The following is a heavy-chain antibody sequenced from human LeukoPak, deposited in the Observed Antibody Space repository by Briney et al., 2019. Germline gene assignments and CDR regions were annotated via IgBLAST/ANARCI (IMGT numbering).Heavy chain of an antibody. CDR3: ARVPLRFPGYNTGYYYGMDV. Sequence: GGSLRLSCAASGFTFSSYWMHWVRQAPGKGLVWVSRINNDESSTSYADSVKGRFTISRDNARTTLYLQMSSLRAEDTAVYYCARVPLRFPGYNTGYYYGMDVWGQGTTVTVSS. D-gene: IGHD5-24*01. J-gene: IGHJ6*02. V-gene: IGHV3-74*01. CDR1: GFTFSSYW. CDR2: INNDESST.